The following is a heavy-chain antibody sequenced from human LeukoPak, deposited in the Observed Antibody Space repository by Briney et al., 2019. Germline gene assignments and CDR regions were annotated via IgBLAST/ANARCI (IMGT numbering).Heavy chain of an antibody. CDR1: GFTFSSYA. CDR2: ISSSGRNT. Sequence: PGGSLRLSCAASGFTFSSYAMSWVRQAPGKGLEWVSSISSSGRNTYYSDSVKGRFTISRDNSKNTLYLQMSSLRAEDTAVYYCAKRDRPCGGDCSAPYYFDYWGQGTLVTVSS. J-gene: IGHJ4*02. CDR3: AKRDRPCGGDCSAPYYFDY. V-gene: IGHV3-23*01. D-gene: IGHD2-21*02.